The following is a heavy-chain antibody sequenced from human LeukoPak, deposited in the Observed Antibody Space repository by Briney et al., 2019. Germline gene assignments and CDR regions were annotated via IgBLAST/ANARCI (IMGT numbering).Heavy chain of an antibody. CDR1: GFTVTSCG. CDR2: LWHDGSLQ. J-gene: IGHJ4*02. V-gene: IGHV3-33*06. CDR3: AKGTYGRSGDYRTYFDT. D-gene: IGHD3-22*01. Sequence: GGSLRLSCAASGFTVTSCGIHWVRQAPGKGLEWVSLLWHDGSLQYYADFVEGRFTVSRDTSKNTVYLQMGNLRAEDTAVYYCAKGTYGRSGDYRTYFDTWGQGTLVIVSS.